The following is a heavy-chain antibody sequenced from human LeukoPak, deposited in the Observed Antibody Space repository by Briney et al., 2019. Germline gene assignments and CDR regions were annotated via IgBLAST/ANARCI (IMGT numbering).Heavy chain of an antibody. V-gene: IGHV1-3*01. CDR3: ARAGLITIFGVVIHDDYYYGMDV. CDR2: INAGNGNT. CDR1: GGTFSSYA. J-gene: IGHJ6*02. Sequence: GASVKVSCKASGGTFSSYAISWVRQAPGQRLEWMGWINAGNGNTKYSQKFQGRVTITRDTSASTAYMELSSLRSEDTAVYYCARAGLITIFGVVIHDDYYYGMDVWGQGTTVTVSS. D-gene: IGHD3-3*01.